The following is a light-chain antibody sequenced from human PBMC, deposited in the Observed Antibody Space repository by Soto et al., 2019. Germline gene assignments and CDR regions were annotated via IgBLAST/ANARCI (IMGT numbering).Light chain of an antibody. CDR3: QQYGSSPQS. CDR1: QSLSSSY. Sequence: EIVLTQSPGTLSLPPGERATLSCRASQSLSSSYLAWYQQKPGQAPRLLIYGASSRATGIPDRFSGSGSGTDFTLTISRLEPEDFAVYYCQQYGSSPQSFGQGTKVDIK. V-gene: IGKV3-20*01. J-gene: IGKJ1*01. CDR2: GAS.